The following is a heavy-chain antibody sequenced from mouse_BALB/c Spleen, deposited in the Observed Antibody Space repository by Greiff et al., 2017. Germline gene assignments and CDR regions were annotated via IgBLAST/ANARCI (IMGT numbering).Heavy chain of an antibody. V-gene: IGHV2-9*02. D-gene: IGHD2-4*01. CDR2: IWAGGST. Sequence: VKLVESGPGLVAPSQSLSITCTVSGFSLTSYGVHWVRQPPGKGLEWLGVIWAGGSTNYNSALMSRLSISKDNSKSQVFLKMNSLQTDDTAMYYCAREGRDYDYDGNYFDYWGQGTTLTVSS. CDR1: GFSLTSYG. CDR3: AREGRDYDYDGNYFDY. J-gene: IGHJ2*01.